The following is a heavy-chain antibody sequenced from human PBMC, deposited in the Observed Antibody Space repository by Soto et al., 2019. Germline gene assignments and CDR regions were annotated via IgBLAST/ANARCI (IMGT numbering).Heavy chain of an antibody. CDR1: GFTFSSYS. CDR3: ARVRFGEARAYYYYYGMDV. D-gene: IGHD3-10*01. CDR2: ISSSSSYI. V-gene: IGHV3-21*01. J-gene: IGHJ6*02. Sequence: GGSLRLSCAASGFTFSSYSMNWVRQAPGKGLEWVSSISSSSSYIYYADSVKGRFTISRDNAKNSLYLQMNSLRAEDTAVYYCARVRFGEARAYYYYYGMDVWGQGTTVTVSS.